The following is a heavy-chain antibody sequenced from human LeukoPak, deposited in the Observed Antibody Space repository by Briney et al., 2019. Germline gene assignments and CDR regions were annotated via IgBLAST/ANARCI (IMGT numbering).Heavy chain of an antibody. CDR1: GYSISSGYH. CDR3: AGGKETTGNGRPNWFDP. Sequence: SETLSLTCAVSGYSISSGYHWGWIRQPPGKGLQWIGSIFQRGYSYYNPSLKSRVTISVDTSRNQFSLKLSSVTAADTAVYYCAGGKETTGNGRPNWFDPWGQGTLVTVSS. CDR2: IFQRGYS. D-gene: IGHD6-13*01. V-gene: IGHV4-38-2*01. J-gene: IGHJ5*02.